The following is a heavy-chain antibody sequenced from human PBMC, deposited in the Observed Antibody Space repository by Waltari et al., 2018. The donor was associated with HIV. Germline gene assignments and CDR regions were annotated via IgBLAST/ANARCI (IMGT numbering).Heavy chain of an antibody. J-gene: IGHJ4*02. Sequence: QVQLDPSGAAWTKAGAAVKGPCKGAGYTFINYGISWVRQVPGQGLDWMIWVSTYNGNTKHAQKFQDRVTMTTDTSTNTAYMELRSLRSDDSGVYYCARDIKLRPTSFDYWGQGTLVTVSS. CDR3: ARDIKLRPTSFDY. CDR2: VSTYNGNT. CDR1: GYTFINYG. V-gene: IGHV1-18*04.